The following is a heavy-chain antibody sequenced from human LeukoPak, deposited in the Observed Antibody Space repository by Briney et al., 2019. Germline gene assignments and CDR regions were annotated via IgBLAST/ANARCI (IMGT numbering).Heavy chain of an antibody. CDR3: ARSAGGKVFDY. V-gene: IGHV3-7*03. J-gene: IGHJ4*02. CDR1: GFTFISYW. CDR2: IKQDGSEK. D-gene: IGHD1-26*01. Sequence: PGGSLRLSCAASGFTFISYWMSWVRQAPGKGLGWVANIKQDGSEKYYVDSVKGRFTISRDNAKNSLSLQMNSLRAEDTAVYYCARSAGGKVFDYWGQGTLVTVSS.